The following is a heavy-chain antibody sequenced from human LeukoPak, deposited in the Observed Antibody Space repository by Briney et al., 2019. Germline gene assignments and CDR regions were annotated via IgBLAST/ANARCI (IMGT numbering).Heavy chain of an antibody. Sequence: TSETLSLTCTVSGDSISSYYWAWIRQPPGKGLEWIGYVYYSGSTQYNPSLQSRATISVGTSKKQFSLRLSSVTAADTAVYFCARSGYAFGADAFDIWGQGTTVAVS. CDR1: GDSISSYY. CDR3: ARSGYAFGADAFDI. CDR2: VYYSGST. V-gene: IGHV4-59*08. J-gene: IGHJ3*02. D-gene: IGHD3-16*01.